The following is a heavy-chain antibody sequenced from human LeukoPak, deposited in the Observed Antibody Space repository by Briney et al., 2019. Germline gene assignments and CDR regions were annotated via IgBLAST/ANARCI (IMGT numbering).Heavy chain of an antibody. V-gene: IGHV4-31*03. CDR2: IYYSGST. D-gene: IGHD4-17*01. CDR1: GGSISSGGYY. J-gene: IGHJ4*02. Sequence: SETLSLTCTVSGGSISSGGYYWSWIRQHPGKGLEWIGYIYYSGSTYYDPSLKSRVTISVDTSKNQFSLKLSSVTAADTAVYYCASYRDDYGDYGLDYWGQGTLVSVSS. CDR3: ASYRDDYGDYGLDY.